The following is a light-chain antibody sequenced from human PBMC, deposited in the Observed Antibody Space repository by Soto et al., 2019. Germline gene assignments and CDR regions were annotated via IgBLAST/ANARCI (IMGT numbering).Light chain of an antibody. CDR1: QSVSSY. V-gene: IGKV3-11*01. CDR2: DAS. CDR3: QQRSNRPLT. J-gene: IGKJ4*01. Sequence: EIVLTQSPATLSLSPGERATLSCRASQSVSSYLAWYQQKPCQAPRLLIYDASNRANGIPARFSASGSGTDFTLPISILEPEDFAVYYCQQRSNRPLTFGGGTKVEIK.